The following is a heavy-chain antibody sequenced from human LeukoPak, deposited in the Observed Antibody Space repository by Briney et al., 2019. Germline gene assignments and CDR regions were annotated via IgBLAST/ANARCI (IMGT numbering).Heavy chain of an antibody. CDR1: GYTFTSYY. Sequence: ASVKVSCKASGYTFTSYYMHWVRQAPGQGLEWMGIINPSGGSTSYAQKFQGRVTMTRDMSTSTAYMELSSLRSEDTAVYYCARGGSTTGTTRGGLFDYWGQGTLVTVSS. J-gene: IGHJ4*02. CDR2: INPSGGST. D-gene: IGHD1-1*01. CDR3: ARGGSTTGTTRGGLFDY. V-gene: IGHV1-46*01.